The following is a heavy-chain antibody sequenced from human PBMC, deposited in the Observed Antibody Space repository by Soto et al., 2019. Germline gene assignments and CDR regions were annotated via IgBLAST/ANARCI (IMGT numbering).Heavy chain of an antibody. V-gene: IGHV3-48*03. J-gene: IGHJ4*02. CDR1: GFTFSRYE. CDR2: ISTSGNTI. Sequence: VGSLRLSCAASGFTFSRYEMNWVRQAPGKGLEWVSYISTSGNTIHYADSVKGRFTISRDNAKNSLYLQMNSLRAEDTAAYYCARDIDYYDSSGYQDYWGQGTLVTVSS. D-gene: IGHD3-22*01. CDR3: ARDIDYYDSSGYQDY.